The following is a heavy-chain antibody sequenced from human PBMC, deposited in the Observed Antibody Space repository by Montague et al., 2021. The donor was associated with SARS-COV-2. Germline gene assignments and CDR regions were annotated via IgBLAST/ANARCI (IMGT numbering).Heavy chain of an antibody. CDR3: ARSTVGTSHFDY. J-gene: IGHJ4*02. V-gene: IGHV4-39*01. CDR1: GGSIFSNSFY. Sequence: SETLSLTCTVSGGSIFSNSFYWGWIRQSPGQGLEWIGNVLSSGSTFYNPSLRSRVTMSEDMSKNQFSLKLMSVTAADTAVYYCARSTVGTSHFDYWSQGTLVTVSS. D-gene: IGHD1-26*01. CDR2: VLSSGST.